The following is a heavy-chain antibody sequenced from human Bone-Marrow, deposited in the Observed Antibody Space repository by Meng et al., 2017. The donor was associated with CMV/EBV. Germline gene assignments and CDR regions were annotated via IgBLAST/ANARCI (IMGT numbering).Heavy chain of an antibody. CDR2: ISAYNGDT. V-gene: IGHV1-18*01. CDR1: GYSFSTYG. CDR3: ARVGGQAYCGGDCYDFDY. J-gene: IGHJ4*02. Sequence: QVQLAQSGAEVKRHGASVKVSCKASGYSFSTYGINWVRQAPGQGLEWMGWISAYNGDTNYAQKFQGRVSMTTDTSTSTAYMEVRSLRSDDSGIYYCARVGGQAYCGGDCYDFDYWGQGTLVTVSS. D-gene: IGHD2-21*02.